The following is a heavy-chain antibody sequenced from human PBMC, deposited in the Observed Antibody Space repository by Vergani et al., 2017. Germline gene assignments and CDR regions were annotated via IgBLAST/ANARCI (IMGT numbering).Heavy chain of an antibody. V-gene: IGHV4-34*01. J-gene: IGHJ4*02. CDR2: INHSGST. CDR3: ARGVLGYCSSTSCYTGPIYRY. D-gene: IGHD2-2*02. Sequence: QVQLQQWGAGLLKPSETLSLTCAVYGGSFSGYYWSWIRQPPGKGLEWIGEINHSGSTNHHPSLKSRVTISVDTSKNPFSLKLSSVAAADTAVYYCARGVLGYCSSTSCYTGPIYRYWGQGTLVTVSS. CDR1: GGSFSGYY.